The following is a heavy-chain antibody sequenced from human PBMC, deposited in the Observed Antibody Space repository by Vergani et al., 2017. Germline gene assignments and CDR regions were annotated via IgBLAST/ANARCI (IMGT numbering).Heavy chain of an antibody. CDR3: ARDSYYYDSSGYYGKDAFDI. D-gene: IGHD3-22*01. J-gene: IGHJ3*02. V-gene: IGHV4-59*01. Sequence: QVQLQESGPGLVKPSETLSLTCTVSGGSISSYYWSWIRQPPGKGLEWIGYIYYSGSTNYNPSPKSRVTISVDTSKNQFSLKLSSVTAADTAVYYCARDSYYYDSSGYYGKDAFDIWGQGTMVTVSS. CDR2: IYYSGST. CDR1: GGSISSYY.